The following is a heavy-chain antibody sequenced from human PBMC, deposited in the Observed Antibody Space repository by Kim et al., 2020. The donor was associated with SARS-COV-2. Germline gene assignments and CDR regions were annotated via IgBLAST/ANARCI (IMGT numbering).Heavy chain of an antibody. Sequence: GGSLRLSCAASGFTVSSNYMSWVRQAPGKGLEWVSVIYSGGSTYYADSVKGRFTISRDNSKNTLYLQMNSLRAEDTAVYYCARGYCSGVNCYSYYYYYMDVWGKGTTVTVSS. CDR1: GFTVSSNY. D-gene: IGHD2-15*01. CDR2: IYSGGST. CDR3: ARGYCSGVNCYSYYYYYMDV. J-gene: IGHJ6*03. V-gene: IGHV3-66*01.